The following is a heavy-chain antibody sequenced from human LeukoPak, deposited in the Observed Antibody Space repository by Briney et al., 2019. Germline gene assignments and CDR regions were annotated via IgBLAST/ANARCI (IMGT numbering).Heavy chain of an antibody. J-gene: IGHJ3*02. CDR2: INPSGGST. Sequence: ASVKVSCKASGYTFTSYYMHWVRQAPGQGLEWMGIINPSGGSTSYAQKFQGRVTMTRDTSTSTVYMELSSLRSEDTAVYYCARDPVRGGSYVAYAFDIWGQGTMVTVSS. CDR3: ARDPVRGGSYVAYAFDI. D-gene: IGHD1-26*01. V-gene: IGHV1-46*01. CDR1: GYTFTSYY.